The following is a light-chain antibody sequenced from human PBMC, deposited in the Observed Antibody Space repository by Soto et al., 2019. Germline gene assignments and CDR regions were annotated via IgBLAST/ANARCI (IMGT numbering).Light chain of an antibody. Sequence: QPALTQPASVSGSPGQSITISCTGTSSDFGAYNYVSWYQQHPGKAPKLMIYDVSNRPSGISNRFSGSKSGNTASLTISGLQAEDEADYYCSSYTSRSTPYVLGTGTKVTVL. J-gene: IGLJ1*01. CDR3: SSYTSRSTPYV. CDR1: SSDFGAYNY. CDR2: DVS. V-gene: IGLV2-14*01.